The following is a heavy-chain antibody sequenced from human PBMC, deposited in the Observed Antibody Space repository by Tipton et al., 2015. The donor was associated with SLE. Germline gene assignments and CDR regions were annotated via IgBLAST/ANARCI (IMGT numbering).Heavy chain of an antibody. CDR3: ARDRGYSGFDPPGYFDY. V-gene: IGHV3-21*01. D-gene: IGHD5-12*01. CDR1: GSTFSSYS. CDR2: ISSSSSYI. J-gene: IGHJ4*02. Sequence: GSLRLSCAASGSTFSSYSMNWVRQAPGKGLEWVSSISSSSSYIYYADSVKGRFTISRDNAENSLYLQVNSLRAEDTAVYYCARDRGYSGFDPPGYFDYWGQGTLVTVSS.